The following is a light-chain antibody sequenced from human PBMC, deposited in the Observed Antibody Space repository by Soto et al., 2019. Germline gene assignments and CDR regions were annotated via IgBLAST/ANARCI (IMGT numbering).Light chain of an antibody. CDR1: PSVLYSSNNPNY. CDR3: QQYAGSLSWT. V-gene: IGKV4-1*01. Sequence: DIVITQSPDSLAVSLGERATIDCKSSPSVLYSSNNPNYLARYQQNPGQPPKLLIYWASIRESGVPDRFSGSGSGTDFTLTISRLEPEDFAVYYCQQYAGSLSWTFGQGTKVDIK. J-gene: IGKJ1*01. CDR2: WAS.